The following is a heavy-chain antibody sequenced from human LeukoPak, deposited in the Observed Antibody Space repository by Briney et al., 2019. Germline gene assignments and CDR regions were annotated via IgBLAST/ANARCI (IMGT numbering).Heavy chain of an antibody. V-gene: IGHV3-7*01. CDR3: ARDQESSGWAY. J-gene: IGHJ4*02. CDR1: GFTFSSYW. CDR2: IKQDGSEK. Sequence: GWSLRLSCAASGFTFSSYWMSWVRQAPGKGLEWVANIKQDGSEKHYVDSVRGRFTISRDNAKNSLYLQMNSLRAEDTAVYYCARDQESSGWAYWGQGTLVTVSS. D-gene: IGHD1-26*01.